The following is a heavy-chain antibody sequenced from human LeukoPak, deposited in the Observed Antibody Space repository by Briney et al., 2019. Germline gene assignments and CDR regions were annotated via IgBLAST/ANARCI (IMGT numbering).Heavy chain of an antibody. CDR1: GGTFSSYA. Sequence: SVKVSCKASGGTFSSYAISWVRQAPGQGLEWMGGIIPIFGTANYAQKFQGRVTITTDESTSTAYMELSSLSSEDTAVYYCARDWSFPRYCSSTSCPNWFDPWGQGTLVTVSS. CDR3: ARDWSFPRYCSSTSCPNWFDP. CDR2: IIPIFGTA. V-gene: IGHV1-69*05. D-gene: IGHD2-2*01. J-gene: IGHJ5*02.